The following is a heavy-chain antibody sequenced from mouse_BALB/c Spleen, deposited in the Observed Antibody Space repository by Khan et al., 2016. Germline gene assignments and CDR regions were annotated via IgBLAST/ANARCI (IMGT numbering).Heavy chain of an antibody. J-gene: IGHJ1*01. Sequence: EVELVESGPSLVKPSQTLSLTCSVTGDSITSGYWNWIRKFPGNKLEYMGYISYSGSTYYNPSLKSRISITRDTSKNQYYLQLNSVTTEDTATYYCARWDYGYWYFDVWGAGTTVTVSS. CDR3: ARWDYGYWYFDV. D-gene: IGHD1-1*01. CDR2: ISYSGST. CDR1: GDSITSGY. V-gene: IGHV3-8*02.